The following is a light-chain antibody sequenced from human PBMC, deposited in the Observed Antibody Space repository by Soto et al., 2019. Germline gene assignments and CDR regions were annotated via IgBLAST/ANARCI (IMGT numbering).Light chain of an antibody. J-gene: IGKJ1*01. V-gene: IGKV1-5*03. CDR2: KAS. CDR3: QQDHSYSGT. CDR1: QTISSW. Sequence: MKINQSPSTLSGTVGERVTITCRASQTISSWLAWYQQRPGKPPNLLIYKASTLASGVPSRFSGSGSGTEFTLTINSLQPDDFATYYRQQDHSYSGTFGQGTKV.